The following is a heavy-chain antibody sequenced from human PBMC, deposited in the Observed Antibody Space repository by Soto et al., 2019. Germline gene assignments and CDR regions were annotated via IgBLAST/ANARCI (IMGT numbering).Heavy chain of an antibody. V-gene: IGHV1-2*02. CDR1: GYTFTGYY. J-gene: IGHJ3*02. CDR3: ARLGKFGSGSYYDAFDI. Sequence: ASVKVSCKASGYTFTGYYMPWVRQAPGQGLEWMGWINPNSGGTNYAQKFQGRVTMTRDTSISTAYMELSRLRSDDTAVYYCARLGKFGSGSYYDAFDIWGQGTMVTGSS. D-gene: IGHD3-10*01. CDR2: INPNSGGT.